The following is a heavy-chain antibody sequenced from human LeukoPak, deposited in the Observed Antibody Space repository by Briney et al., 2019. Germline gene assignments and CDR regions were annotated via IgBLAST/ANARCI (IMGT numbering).Heavy chain of an antibody. D-gene: IGHD3-22*01. CDR1: GGTFSSYA. J-gene: IGHJ3*02. V-gene: IGHV1-69*05. CDR3: GSGYYDSCGYRDAFDI. Sequence: SVKVSCKASGGTFSSYAISWVRQAPGQGLEWMGGIIPIFGTANYAQKFQGRVTITTDESTSTAYMELSSLRSEDTAVYYCGSGYYDSCGYRDAFDIWGQGTMVTVSS. CDR2: IIPIFGTA.